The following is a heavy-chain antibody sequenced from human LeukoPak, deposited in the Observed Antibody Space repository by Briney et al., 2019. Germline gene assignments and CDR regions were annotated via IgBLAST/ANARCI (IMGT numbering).Heavy chain of an antibody. D-gene: IGHD3-22*01. CDR2: IYTSGST. CDR3: ARDLLYYYDSSGYYLDY. J-gene: IGHJ4*02. Sequence: SSETLSLTCTVSGGSISSYYWSWIRQPAGKGLEWIGRIYTSGSTYYNPSLKSRVTISVDTSKNQFSLKLSSVTAADTAVYYCARDLLYYYDSSGYYLDYWGQGTLVTVSS. CDR1: GGSISSYY. V-gene: IGHV4-4*07.